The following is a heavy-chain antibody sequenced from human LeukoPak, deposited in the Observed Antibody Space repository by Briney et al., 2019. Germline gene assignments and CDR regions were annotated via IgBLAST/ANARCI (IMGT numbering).Heavy chain of an antibody. CDR2: ISGSGGGA. CDR1: GFTFSTYA. V-gene: IGHV3-23*01. CDR3: AESNREQLIRSYGLDV. J-gene: IGHJ6*02. D-gene: IGHD6-13*01. Sequence: GGSLRLSCAASGFTFSTYAVSWVRRAPGKGLEWGSHISGSGGGAYCADSVKGRFTISRDNSKVTVYLKTNSLRVDNTAVYYCAESNREQLIRSYGLDVWGQGTTVTVSS.